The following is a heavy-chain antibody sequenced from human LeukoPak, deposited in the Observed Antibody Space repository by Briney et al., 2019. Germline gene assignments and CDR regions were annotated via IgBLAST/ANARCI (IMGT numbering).Heavy chain of an antibody. D-gene: IGHD4-17*01. CDR3: ARDRGLRGLYDY. J-gene: IGHJ4*02. Sequence: SETLSLTCTVSGGSISSGSYYWSWIRQPAGKGLEWIGRIYTSGSTNYNPSLKSRVTMSVDTSKNQLSLKLSSVTAADTAVYYCARDRGLRGLYDYWGQGTLVTVSS. V-gene: IGHV4-61*02. CDR1: GGSISSGSYY. CDR2: IYTSGST.